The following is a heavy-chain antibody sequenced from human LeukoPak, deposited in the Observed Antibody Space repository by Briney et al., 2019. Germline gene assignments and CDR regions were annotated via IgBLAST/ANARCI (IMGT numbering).Heavy chain of an antibody. D-gene: IGHD6-19*01. Sequence: GGSLRLSCAASGFTFDDYTMHWVRQAPGKGLEWVSLISWDGDSTYYADSVKGRFTISRDNSKNSLYLQMNSLRAEDTAVYYCAREAPPGYSSGLDYWGQGTLVTVSS. J-gene: IGHJ4*02. V-gene: IGHV3-43*01. CDR1: GFTFDDYT. CDR2: ISWDGDST. CDR3: AREAPPGYSSGLDY.